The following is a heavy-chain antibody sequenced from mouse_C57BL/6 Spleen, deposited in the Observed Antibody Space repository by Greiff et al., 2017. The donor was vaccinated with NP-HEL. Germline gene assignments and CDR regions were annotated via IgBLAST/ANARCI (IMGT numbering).Heavy chain of an antibody. CDR3: ARVLGAAMDY. D-gene: IGHD4-1*01. CDR2: INYDGSST. CDR1: GFTFSDYY. J-gene: IGHJ4*01. Sequence: EVQVVESEGGLVQPGSSMKLSCTASGFTFSDYYMAWVRQVPEKGLEWVANINYDGSSTYYLDSLKSRFIISRDNAKNILYLQMSSLKSEDTATYYCARVLGAAMDYWGQGTSVTVSS. V-gene: IGHV5-16*01.